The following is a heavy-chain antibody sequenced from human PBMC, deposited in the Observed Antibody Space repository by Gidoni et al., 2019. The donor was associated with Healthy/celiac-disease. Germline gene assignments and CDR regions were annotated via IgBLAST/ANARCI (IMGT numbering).Heavy chain of an antibody. D-gene: IGHD6-13*01. Sequence: QVTLRESGPALVNPTQTLTLTCTFPGFSLSTSGMCVSWIRQPPGKALEWLARIDWDDDKYYSTSLKTRLTISKDTSKNQVVLTMTNMDPVDTATYYCARELGYSSSWFFDYWGQGTLVTVSS. J-gene: IGHJ4*02. CDR1: GFSLSTSGMC. V-gene: IGHV2-70*15. CDR2: IDWDDDK. CDR3: ARELGYSSSWFFDY.